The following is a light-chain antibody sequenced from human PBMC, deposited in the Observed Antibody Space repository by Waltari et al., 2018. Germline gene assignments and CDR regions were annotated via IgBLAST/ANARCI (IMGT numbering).Light chain of an antibody. V-gene: IGKV1-39*01. CDR3: QQTYSTPRT. CDR1: QTISSY. CDR2: AAS. Sequence: DIQMTQSPSSLSASVGDRVSITCRTSQTISSYLNWDKQKPGKAPNLLIYAASSLQSGVPSRFSGSGSGTDFTLTISSLQSEDFATYYCQQTYSTPRTFGQGTKVEVK. J-gene: IGKJ1*01.